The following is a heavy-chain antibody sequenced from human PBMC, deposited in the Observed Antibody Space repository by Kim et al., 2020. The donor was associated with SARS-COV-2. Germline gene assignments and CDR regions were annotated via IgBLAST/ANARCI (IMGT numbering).Heavy chain of an antibody. Sequence: WGSLRLSCAASGFIFSDHYMDWVRQAPGKGLEWVGRTRNKANSYAAEYAASVKGRFTISRDDSRNSLYLQMNSLKTEDTAVYYCAREIGGNYFDYWGQG. J-gene: IGHJ4*02. CDR2: TRNKANSYAA. CDR3: AREIGGNYFDY. CDR1: GFIFSDHY. V-gene: IGHV3-72*01.